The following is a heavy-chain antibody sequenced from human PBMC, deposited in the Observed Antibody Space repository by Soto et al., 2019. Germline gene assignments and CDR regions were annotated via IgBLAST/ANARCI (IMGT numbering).Heavy chain of an antibody. J-gene: IGHJ6*02. D-gene: IGHD3-3*01. V-gene: IGHV1-3*01. CDR1: GYTFTSYA. CDR2: INAGNGNT. CDR3: ARGWANYDFWSGYQIYYYYGMDV. Sequence: GASVKVSCKASGYTFTSYAMHWVRQAPGQRLEWMGWINAGNGNTKYSQKFQGRVTITRDTSASTAYMELSSLRSEDTAVYYCARGWANYDFWSGYQIYYYYGMDVWGQGTTVTVSS.